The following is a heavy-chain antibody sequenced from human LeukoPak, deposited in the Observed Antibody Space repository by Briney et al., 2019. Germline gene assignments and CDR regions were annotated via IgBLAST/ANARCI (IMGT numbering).Heavy chain of an antibody. CDR2: ISSSGSTI. CDR1: GFTFSSYE. Sequence: GGSLRLSCAASGFTFSSYEMNWVRQAPGKGLEWVSYISSSGSTIYYADSVKGRFTISRDNAKNSLYLQMNSLRAEDTAVYYCARDSGGSQYHAFDYWGQGTLVIISS. V-gene: IGHV3-48*03. D-gene: IGHD2-15*01. J-gene: IGHJ4*02. CDR3: ARDSGGSQYHAFDY.